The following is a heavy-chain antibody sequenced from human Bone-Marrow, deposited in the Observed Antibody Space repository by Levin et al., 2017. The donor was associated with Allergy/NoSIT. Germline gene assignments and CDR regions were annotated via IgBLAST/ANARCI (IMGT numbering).Heavy chain of an antibody. CDR1: GFTFDDYA. D-gene: IGHD3-22*01. Sequence: SLKISCAASGFTFDDYAMHWVRQAPGKGLEWVSGISWNSGSIGYADSVKGRFTISRDNAKNSLYLQMNSLRAEDTALYYCAILHDSSGLVGYWGQGTLVTVSS. CDR3: AILHDSSGLVGY. V-gene: IGHV3-9*01. CDR2: ISWNSGSI. J-gene: IGHJ4*02.